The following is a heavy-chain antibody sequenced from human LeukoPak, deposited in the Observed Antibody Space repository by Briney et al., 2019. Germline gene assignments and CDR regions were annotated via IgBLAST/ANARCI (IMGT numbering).Heavy chain of an antibody. CDR3: ARGTYDFVQIDY. D-gene: IGHD3-3*01. Sequence: GSSLRLSCAASGFTFSSYSMNWVRQAPGKGLEWGSSISTSSRYIYYADSVKGRFTISRDNAKNSLFLQMNSLRAEDTAAYYCARGTYDFVQIDYWGQGTLVTVSS. CDR1: GFTFSSYS. J-gene: IGHJ4*02. V-gene: IGHV3-21*01. CDR2: ISTSSRYI.